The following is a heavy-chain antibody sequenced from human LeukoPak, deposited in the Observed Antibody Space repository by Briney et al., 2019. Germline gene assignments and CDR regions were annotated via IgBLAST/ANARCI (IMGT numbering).Heavy chain of an antibody. J-gene: IGHJ4*02. CDR2: ISSSSSYI. Sequence: GGSLRLSCAASGFTFSSYSMNWVRQAPGKGLEWVSSISSSSSYIYYADSVKGRFTISRDNAKNSLYLQMNSLRAEDTAVYYCARSYGAFSGPVAYWGQGTLVTLSS. CDR1: GFTFSSYS. V-gene: IGHV3-21*01. CDR3: ARSYGAFSGPVAY. D-gene: IGHD4-17*01.